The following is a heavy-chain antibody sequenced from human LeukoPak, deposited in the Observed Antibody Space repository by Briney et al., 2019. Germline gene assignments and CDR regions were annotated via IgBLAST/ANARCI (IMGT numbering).Heavy chain of an antibody. V-gene: IGHV3-23*01. J-gene: IGHJ4*02. D-gene: IGHD1-26*01. CDR1: GFTFNSYA. CDR2: TSGSGGTT. CDR3: ARRIGGANNFDY. Sequence: TGGSLRLSCAASGFTFNSYAMSWVRQAPGKGLEWVSVTSGSGGTTYYADSVKGRFTISRDNTKNTLYLQMNSLRDEDTAVYYCARRIGGANNFDYWGQGTLVTVSS.